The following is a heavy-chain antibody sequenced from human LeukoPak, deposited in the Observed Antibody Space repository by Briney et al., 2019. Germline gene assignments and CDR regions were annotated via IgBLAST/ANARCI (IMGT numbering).Heavy chain of an antibody. CDR3: ARVDFGGIDY. J-gene: IGHJ4*02. V-gene: IGHV4-59*01. D-gene: IGHD4-23*01. Sequence: KSSETLSLTCTVSGGSISIYYWSWIRQPPGKGLEWIGYIYYSGSTNYNPSPKSRVTFSVDTSKNQFSLKLSSVTAADTAVYYCARVDFGGIDYWGQGTLVTVSS. CDR1: GGSISIYY. CDR2: IYYSGST.